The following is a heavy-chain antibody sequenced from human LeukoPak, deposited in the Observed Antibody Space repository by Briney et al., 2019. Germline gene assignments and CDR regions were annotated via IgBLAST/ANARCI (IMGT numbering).Heavy chain of an antibody. V-gene: IGHV3-53*01. CDR3: ARDADYGVGYGMDV. CDR2: IYSGGRI. J-gene: IGHJ6*02. CDR1: GFTVSNNY. Sequence: PGGSLRLSCEASGFTVSNNYMSWVRQAPGKGLEWVSAIYSGGRIYYADSVKGRFTISRDNSKNTLYLQMISLRAEDTAVYYCARDADYGVGYGMDVWGQGTTVTVSS. D-gene: IGHD4-17*01.